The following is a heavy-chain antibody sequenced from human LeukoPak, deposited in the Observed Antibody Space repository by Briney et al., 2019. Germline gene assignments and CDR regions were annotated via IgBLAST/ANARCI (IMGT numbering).Heavy chain of an antibody. J-gene: IGHJ4*02. Sequence: GGSLRLSCAASGLTFSSYGMHWVRQAPGKGLEWVAVISYDGSNKYYADSVKGRFTISRDNSKNTLYLQMNSLRAEDTAVYYCAGFDYYGSESYNHFDSWGQGTLVTVSS. CDR3: AGFDYYGSESYNHFDS. CDR2: ISYDGSNK. CDR1: GLTFSSYG. D-gene: IGHD3-10*01. V-gene: IGHV3-30*03.